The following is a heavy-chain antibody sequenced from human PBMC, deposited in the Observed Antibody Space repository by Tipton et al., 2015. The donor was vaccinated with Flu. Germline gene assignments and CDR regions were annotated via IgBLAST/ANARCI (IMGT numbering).Heavy chain of an antibody. J-gene: IGHJ4*02. D-gene: IGHD6-19*01. Sequence: QLVQSGGGLVQPGGSLRLSCAASGFVFSDYWMIWFRQAPGKGLEWVANIKQDGSLKYYVSSVRGRFTISRDNSRNSLYLQMNGLRADDTAVYYCAKDGWDTSGWYPFDYWGQGTLVTVSS. CDR1: GFVFSDYW. CDR3: AKDGWDTSGWYPFDY. V-gene: IGHV3-7*01. CDR2: IKQDGSLK.